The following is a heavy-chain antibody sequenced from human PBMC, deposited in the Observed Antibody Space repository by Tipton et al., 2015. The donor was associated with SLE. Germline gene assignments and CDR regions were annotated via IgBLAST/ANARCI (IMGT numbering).Heavy chain of an antibody. V-gene: IGHV4-59*01. Sequence: LRLSCTVSGGSISSYYWSWIRQPPGKGLEWIGYTYYSGSTNYNPSLKSRVTISVDTSKNQFSLKLSSVTAADTAVYYCARVRGRGYFQHWGQGTLVTVSS. CDR1: GGSISSYY. D-gene: IGHD3-10*01. J-gene: IGHJ1*01. CDR2: TYYSGST. CDR3: ARVRGRGYFQH.